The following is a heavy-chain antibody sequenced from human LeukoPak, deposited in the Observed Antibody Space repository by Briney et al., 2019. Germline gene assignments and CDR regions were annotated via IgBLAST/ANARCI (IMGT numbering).Heavy chain of an antibody. CDR3: AREDSGDYDILTGPDY. J-gene: IGHJ4*02. D-gene: IGHD3-9*01. Sequence: ASVKVSCKASGYTFTSYGISWVRQAPGQWLEWMGWISAYNGNTNYAQKLQGRVTMTTDTSTSTAYMELRSLRSDDTAVYYCAREDSGDYDILTGPDYWGQGTLVTVSS. CDR1: GYTFTSYG. CDR2: ISAYNGNT. V-gene: IGHV1-18*01.